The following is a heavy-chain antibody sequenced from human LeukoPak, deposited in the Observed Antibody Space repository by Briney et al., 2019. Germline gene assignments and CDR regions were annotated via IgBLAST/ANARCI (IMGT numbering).Heavy chain of an antibody. CDR1: GYTFTGYY. D-gene: IGHD6-19*01. Sequence: SVKVSCKASGYTFTGYYMHWVRQAPGQGLEWMGWINPNSGGANYAQKFQGRVTMTRDTSISTAYMELSRLRSDDTAVYYCAITGYSSGWYVIDYWGQGTLVTVSS. V-gene: IGHV1-2*02. CDR3: AITGYSSGWYVIDY. J-gene: IGHJ4*02. CDR2: INPNSGGA.